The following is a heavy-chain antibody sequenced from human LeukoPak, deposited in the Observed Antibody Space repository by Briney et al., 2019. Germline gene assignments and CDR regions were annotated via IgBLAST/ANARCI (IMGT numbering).Heavy chain of an antibody. CDR3: AGDKGYSTFDY. J-gene: IGHJ4*02. Sequence: PGGSLRLSCAASGFTFSSYWLTWVRQAPGKGLEWVAKINQDGSDKYYVDSVKGRFTISRDAKNSLFLQMNSLRAEDTAVYFCAGDKGYSTFDYWGQGTLVTVSS. V-gene: IGHV3-7*04. CDR1: GFTFSSYW. CDR2: INQDGSDK. D-gene: IGHD6-13*01.